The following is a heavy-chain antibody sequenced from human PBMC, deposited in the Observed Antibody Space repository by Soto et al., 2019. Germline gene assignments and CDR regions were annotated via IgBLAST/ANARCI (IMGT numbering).Heavy chain of an antibody. D-gene: IGHD3-22*01. CDR1: GFTFSSYG. J-gene: IGHJ4*02. CDR3: AKGSDYYDSSGYLDY. V-gene: IGHV3-30*18. CDR2: ISYDGSNK. Sequence: GGSLRLSCAASGFTFSSYGMHWVRQAPGKGLEWVAVISYDGSNKYYADSVKGRFTISRDNSKNTLYLQMNSLRAEDTAVYYCAKGSDYYDSSGYLDYWGQGTLVTVSS.